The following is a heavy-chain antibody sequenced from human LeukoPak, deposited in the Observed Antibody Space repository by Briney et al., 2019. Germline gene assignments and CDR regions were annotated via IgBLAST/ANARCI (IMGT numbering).Heavy chain of an antibody. CDR3: ARSPWFGGDTSFRVAAHQAPRFDY. D-gene: IGHD3-10*01. J-gene: IGHJ4*02. CDR2: INHRGST. Sequence: SETLSLTCAVYGGSFSGYYWSWIRQPPGRGLEWIGEINHRGSTNYNPSLKSRVTISVDTSKNQFSLKLNSVTPEDTAVYYCARSPWFGGDTSFRVAAHQAPRFDYWGQGTLVTVS. CDR1: GGSFSGYY. V-gene: IGHV4-34*01.